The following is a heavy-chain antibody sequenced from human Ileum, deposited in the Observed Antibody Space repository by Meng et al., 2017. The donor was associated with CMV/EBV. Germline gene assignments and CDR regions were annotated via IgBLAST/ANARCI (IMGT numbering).Heavy chain of an antibody. CDR1: GDSVSSNTAA. V-gene: IGHV6-1*01. CDR3: VRGGGNFDY. Sequence: SQTLSLTCALSGDSVSSNTAAWNWIRQSPSRGLEWLGRTYYRSKWHNDYALSVRSRITINPDTSKNQISLQLNSVTPEDTAVYYCVRGGGNFDYWGQGRLVTVSS. D-gene: IGHD4-23*01. J-gene: IGHJ4*02. CDR2: TYYRSKWHN.